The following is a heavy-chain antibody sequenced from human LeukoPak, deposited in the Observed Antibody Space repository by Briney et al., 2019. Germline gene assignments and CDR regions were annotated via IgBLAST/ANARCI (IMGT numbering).Heavy chain of an antibody. J-gene: IGHJ3*02. CDR3: ARARVFYGDYAFDI. CDR1: GYTFTSYG. Sequence: GASVKVSCKASGYTFTSYGISWVRQAPGQGLEWMGWISAYNGNTNYTQKLQGRVTMTTDTSTSTAYMELRSLRSDDTAVYYCARARVFYGDYAFDIWGQGTMVTVSS. V-gene: IGHV1-18*01. CDR2: ISAYNGNT. D-gene: IGHD4-17*01.